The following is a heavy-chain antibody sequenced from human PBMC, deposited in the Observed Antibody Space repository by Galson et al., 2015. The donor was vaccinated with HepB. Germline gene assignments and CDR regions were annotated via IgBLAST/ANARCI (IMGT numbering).Heavy chain of an antibody. CDR1: GGSINGSSYY. D-gene: IGHD3-3*01. CDR2: IYYRGIT. V-gene: IGHV4-39*01. J-gene: IGHJ4*02. CDR3: ARLGIFGVVIDY. Sequence: LSLTCTVSGGSINGSSYYWGWIRQPPGKGLEWIGNIYYRGITYYNPSLKSRVTISVDMSRNQFSLKLSSVTAADTAVYYCARLGIFGVVIDYWGQGTLVTVSS.